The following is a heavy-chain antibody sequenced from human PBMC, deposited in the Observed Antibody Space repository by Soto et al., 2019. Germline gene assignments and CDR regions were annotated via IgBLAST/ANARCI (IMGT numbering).Heavy chain of an antibody. J-gene: IGHJ4*02. D-gene: IGHD3-3*01. V-gene: IGHV2-70*01. Sequence: SGPTLVNPTQTLSLTCTFSGFSLSTSGMCVSWIRQPPGKALEWLALIDWDDDKYYSTSLKTRLTISKDTSKNQVVLTMTNMDPVDTATYYCARMRFWSGYYTYFDYWGQGTQVTVSS. CDR1: GFSLSTSGMC. CDR3: ARMRFWSGYYTYFDY. CDR2: IDWDDDK.